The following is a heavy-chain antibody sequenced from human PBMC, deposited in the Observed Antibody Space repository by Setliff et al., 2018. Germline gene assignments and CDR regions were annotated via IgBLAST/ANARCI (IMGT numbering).Heavy chain of an antibody. CDR2: VYYCGST. CDR3: ARGRDYNFWSGYYSPDAFDI. J-gene: IGHJ3*02. V-gene: IGHV4-39*01. Sequence: SETLSLTCTVSGGSISSSSYYWGWIRQPPEKGLEWIGNVYYCGSTYYNASLKSRVSISVDTSKNQFSLKLTSVTAADTAVYYCARGRDYNFWSGYYSPDAFDIWGQGTMVTVSS. D-gene: IGHD3-3*01. CDR1: GGSISSSSYY.